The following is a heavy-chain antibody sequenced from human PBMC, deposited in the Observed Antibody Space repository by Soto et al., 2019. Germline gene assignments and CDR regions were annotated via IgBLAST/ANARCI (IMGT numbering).Heavy chain of an antibody. Sequence: QVQLQESGPGLVKPSETLSLTCTVSGDSISPYHWSWIRQPPGKGLEWIGYIYYAGSTNYNPSLENRVTLSLDMSKNQFSLTLTSVTAADTAMYYCARMIRGVPSNGMDVWGQGTTVAVSS. V-gene: IGHV4-59*08. CDR3: ARMIRGVPSNGMDV. J-gene: IGHJ6*02. CDR1: GDSISPYH. D-gene: IGHD3-10*01. CDR2: IYYAGST.